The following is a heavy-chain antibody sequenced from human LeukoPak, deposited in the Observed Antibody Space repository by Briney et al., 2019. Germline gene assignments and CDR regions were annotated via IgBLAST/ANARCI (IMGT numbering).Heavy chain of an antibody. V-gene: IGHV4-34*01. J-gene: IGHJ4*02. Sequence: PSETLSLTCAVYGGSFSGYYWSWIRQPPGKGLEWIGEINHSGSTNYNPSLKSRVTISVDTSKNQFSLKLSSVTAADTAVYYCARDRTGYSSGWYKEGGFDYWGQGTLVTVSS. CDR3: ARDRTGYSSGWYKEGGFDY. CDR1: GGSFSGYY. CDR2: INHSGST. D-gene: IGHD6-19*01.